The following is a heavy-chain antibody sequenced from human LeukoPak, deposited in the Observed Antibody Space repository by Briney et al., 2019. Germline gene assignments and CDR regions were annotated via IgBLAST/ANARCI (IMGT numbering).Heavy chain of an antibody. CDR2: IKQDGSEK. CDR3: ARHHARFGEFANWFDP. V-gene: IGHV3-7*01. J-gene: IGHJ5*02. CDR1: GFTFSSYW. Sequence: GGSLRLSCAASGFTFSSYWMSWVRQAPGKGLEWVANIKQDGSEKYYVDSVKGGFTISRDNAKNSLYLQMNSLRAEDTAVYYCARHHARFGEFANWFDPWGQGTLVTVSS. D-gene: IGHD3-10*01.